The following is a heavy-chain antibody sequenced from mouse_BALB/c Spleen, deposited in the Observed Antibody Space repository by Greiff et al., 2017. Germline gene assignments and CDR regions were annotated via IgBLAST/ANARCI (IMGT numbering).Heavy chain of an antibody. Sequence: DVKLVESGPGLVKPSQSLSLTCSVTGYSITSGYYWNWIRQFPGNKLEWMGYISYDGSNNYNPSLKNRISITRDTSKNQFFLKLNSVTTEDTATYYCARGDEDFDYWGQGTTLTVSS. D-gene: IGHD3-3*01. CDR3: ARGDEDFDY. J-gene: IGHJ2*01. CDR1: GYSITSGYY. V-gene: IGHV3-6*02. CDR2: ISYDGSN.